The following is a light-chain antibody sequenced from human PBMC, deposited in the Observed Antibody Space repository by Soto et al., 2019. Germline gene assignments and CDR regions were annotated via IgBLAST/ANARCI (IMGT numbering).Light chain of an antibody. CDR2: DVS. CDR1: SSDVGGYNY. Sequence: QSALTQPASVSGSPGQSITISCTGTSSDVGGYNYVSWYQQHPGKAPKLMIYDVSNRPSGVSNRLSGSKSGNTASLTISGLQAEDEADYYCSSYTSSSCVVFGGGTQLTVL. CDR3: SSYTSSSCVV. V-gene: IGLV2-14*01. J-gene: IGLJ2*01.